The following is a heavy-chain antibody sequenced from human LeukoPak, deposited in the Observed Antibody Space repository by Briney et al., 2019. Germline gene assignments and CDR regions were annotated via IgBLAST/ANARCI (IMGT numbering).Heavy chain of an antibody. CDR3: AKVMKGSERLTMVRGVIIKTAGLYYMDV. D-gene: IGHD3-10*01. CDR1: GFTLSSYA. CDR2: ISASGGST. V-gene: IGHV3-23*01. J-gene: IGHJ6*03. Sequence: GGSLRLSCAASGFTLSSYAMSWVRQAPGKGLEWVSSISASGGSTNYADFVKGRFTISRDNSKNTVYLQMNGLRAEDTAVYYCAKVMKGSERLTMVRGVIIKTAGLYYMDVWGKGTTVTVSS.